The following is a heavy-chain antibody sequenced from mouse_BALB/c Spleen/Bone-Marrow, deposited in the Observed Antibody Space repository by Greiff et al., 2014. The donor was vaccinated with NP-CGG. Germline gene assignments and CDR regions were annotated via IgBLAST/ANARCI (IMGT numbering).Heavy chain of an antibody. J-gene: IGHJ4*01. CDR2: ISNLAYSI. V-gene: IGHV5-15*02. D-gene: IGHD2-1*01. CDR3: ARETTRGAMDY. CDR1: GFTFNDYG. Sequence: VQLKESGGALVQPGGSRKLSCAASGFTFNDYGMAWVRQAPGKGPEWVAFISNLAYSIYYTDTVTGRFTISRENAKNTLYLEMSSLRSEDTAMYYCARETTRGAMDYWGQGTSVTVSS.